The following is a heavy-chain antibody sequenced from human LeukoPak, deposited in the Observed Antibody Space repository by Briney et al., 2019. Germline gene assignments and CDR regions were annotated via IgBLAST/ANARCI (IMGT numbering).Heavy chain of an antibody. V-gene: IGHV4-59*01. CDR1: GGSTSSYY. D-gene: IGHD6-13*01. CDR3: ARVEWGIAAAALLACTEGAFDI. CDR2: IYYSGSN. Sequence: NPSETLSLTCTVSGGSTSSYYWSWLRQPPGKGREWIGYIYYSGSNKYNPSLKSRVTISVDTSKNQFSLKLSSVTAADTAVYYCARVEWGIAAAALLACTEGAFDIWGQGTMVTVSS. J-gene: IGHJ3*02.